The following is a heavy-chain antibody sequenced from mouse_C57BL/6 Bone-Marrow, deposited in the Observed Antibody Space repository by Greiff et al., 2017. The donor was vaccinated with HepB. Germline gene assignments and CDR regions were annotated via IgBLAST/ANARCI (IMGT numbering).Heavy chain of an antibody. CDR3: ARTTVVGTNNWYIDV. J-gene: IGHJ1*03. Sequence: VQLQQPGAELVKPGASVKLSCKASGYTFTSYWMHWVKQRPGQGLEWIGMIHPNSGSTNYNEKFKSKATLTVDKSSSTAYMQLSSLTSEDSAVYYCARTTVVGTNNWYIDVWGTGTTVTVSS. D-gene: IGHD1-1*01. V-gene: IGHV1-64*01. CDR2: IHPNSGST. CDR1: GYTFTSYW.